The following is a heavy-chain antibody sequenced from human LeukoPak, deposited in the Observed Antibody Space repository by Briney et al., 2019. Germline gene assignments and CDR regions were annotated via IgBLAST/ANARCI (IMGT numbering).Heavy chain of an antibody. Sequence: GGSLRLSCAASGFTFSSFEMNWVRQAPGKGLEGFSYISSSGSTIYYADSVKGRFTISRDNAKNSLYLQMNSLRAEDTAVYYCARDAEVGYFDSSNFYDYWGQGTLVTVSS. D-gene: IGHD3-22*01. J-gene: IGHJ4*02. CDR1: GFTFSSFE. CDR2: ISSSGSTI. CDR3: ARDAEVGYFDSSNFYDY. V-gene: IGHV3-48*03.